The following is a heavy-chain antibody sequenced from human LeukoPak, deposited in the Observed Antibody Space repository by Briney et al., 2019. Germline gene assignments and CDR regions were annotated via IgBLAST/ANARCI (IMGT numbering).Heavy chain of an antibody. CDR3: ARASSDYEAPINDAFDI. D-gene: IGHD5-12*01. V-gene: IGHV1-2*02. J-gene: IGHJ3*02. CDR1: GYTFTAYY. Sequence: ASVKVSCKASGYTFTAYYMHWVRQAPGQGLEWMGWINPNSGGTNYAQKFQGRVTMTRDTSISTAYMELSRLRSDDTAVYYCARASSDYEAPINDAFDIWGQGTMVTVSS. CDR2: INPNSGGT.